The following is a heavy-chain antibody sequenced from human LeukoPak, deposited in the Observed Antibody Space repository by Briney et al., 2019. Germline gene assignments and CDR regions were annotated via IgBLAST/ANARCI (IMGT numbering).Heavy chain of an antibody. D-gene: IGHD3-22*01. CDR1: GGSISSYY. CDR3: ARIGRDYDSSGYYCDY. V-gene: IGHV4-59*01. CDR2: IYYSGST. J-gene: IGHJ4*02. Sequence: PSETLSLTCTVSGGSISSYYWSWIRQPPGKGLEGIGYIYYSGSTNYNPSLKSRVTISVDTSKNQFSLKLSSVTAADTAVYYCARIGRDYDSSGYYCDYWGQGTLVTVSS.